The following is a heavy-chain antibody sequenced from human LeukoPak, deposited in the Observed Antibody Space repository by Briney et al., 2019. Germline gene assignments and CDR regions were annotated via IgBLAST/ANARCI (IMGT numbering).Heavy chain of an antibody. CDR3: ARIWFGESPDWFDP. J-gene: IGHJ5*02. Sequence: SVKVSCKASGGTFSSYAISWVRQAPGQGLEWMGRIIPILGIANYAQKFQGRVTITADKSSSTAYMELSSLRSEDTAVYYCARIWFGESPDWFDPWGQGTLVTVSS. D-gene: IGHD3-10*01. V-gene: IGHV1-69*04. CDR2: IIPILGIA. CDR1: GGTFSSYA.